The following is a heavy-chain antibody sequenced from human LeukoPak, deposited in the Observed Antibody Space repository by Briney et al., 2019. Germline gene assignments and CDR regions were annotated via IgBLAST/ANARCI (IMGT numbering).Heavy chain of an antibody. CDR1: GYTFTSYG. J-gene: IGHJ4*02. V-gene: IGHV1-18*01. D-gene: IGHD5-12*01. Sequence: ASVKVACKASGYTFTSYGISWVRQAPGQGLEWMGWISAYNGNTNYAQKLQGRVTMTTDTSTSTAYMELRSLRSDDTAVYYCARTYSGYDLPDYWGQGTLVTVSS. CDR2: ISAYNGNT. CDR3: ARTYSGYDLPDY.